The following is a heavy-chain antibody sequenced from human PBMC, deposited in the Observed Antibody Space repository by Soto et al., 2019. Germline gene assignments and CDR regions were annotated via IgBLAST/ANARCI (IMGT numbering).Heavy chain of an antibody. D-gene: IGHD6-6*01. V-gene: IGHV4-59*01. Sequence: QVRLQESGPGLVKPSETLSLICSVSGGSMSTYYWSWIRQPPGKGLEWIGYIYYSGSTNYNPSLQSRVTISLDTSKNQFSLKLTSVTPADTAVYYCARGIAPRQEGYNWFDPWGQGTLVTVSS. CDR2: IYYSGST. CDR3: ARGIAPRQEGYNWFDP. J-gene: IGHJ5*02. CDR1: GGSMSTYY.